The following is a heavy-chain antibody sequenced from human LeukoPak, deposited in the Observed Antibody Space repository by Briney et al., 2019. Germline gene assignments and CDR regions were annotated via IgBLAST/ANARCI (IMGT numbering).Heavy chain of an antibody. Sequence: ASVKVSCKASGYTFTNSPMHWVRQAPGQRLEWMGWINAGNGDTGYSQMFQGRVTFTRDTSANTAYMELRSLRSEDTAVYYCARKDYYASGSYFFDYWGQGTLVTVSS. D-gene: IGHD3-10*01. V-gene: IGHV1-3*01. J-gene: IGHJ4*02. CDR2: INAGNGDT. CDR3: ARKDYYASGSYFFDY. CDR1: GYTFTNSP.